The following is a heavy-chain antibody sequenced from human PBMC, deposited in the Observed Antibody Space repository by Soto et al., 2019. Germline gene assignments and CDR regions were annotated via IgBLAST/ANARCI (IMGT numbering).Heavy chain of an antibody. CDR2: IRSKAYGGTT. CDR3: TREAVVPAADSYYMDV. D-gene: IGHD2-2*01. J-gene: IGHJ6*03. Sequence: GDYAMSWFRQAPGKGLEWVGFIRSKAYGGTTEYAASVKGRFTISRDDSKSIAYLQMNSLKTEDTAVYYCTREAVVPAADSYYMDVWGKGTTVTVSS. CDR1: GDYA. V-gene: IGHV3-49*03.